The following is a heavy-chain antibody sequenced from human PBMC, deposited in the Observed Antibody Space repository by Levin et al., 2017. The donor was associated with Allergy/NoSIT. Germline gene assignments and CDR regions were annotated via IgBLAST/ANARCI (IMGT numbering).Heavy chain of an antibody. J-gene: IGHJ6*02. CDR3: ARDLPYYGMDV. CDR2: IYSGGKT. V-gene: IGHV3-53*01. Sequence: GESLKISCAASEFNVSSNYMSWVRQAPGKGLEWVSVIYSGGKTYYADSVKGRFTISRDTSKNTLYLQMNSLRAEDTAVYYCARDLPYYGMDVWGQGTTVTVSS. CDR1: EFNVSSNY.